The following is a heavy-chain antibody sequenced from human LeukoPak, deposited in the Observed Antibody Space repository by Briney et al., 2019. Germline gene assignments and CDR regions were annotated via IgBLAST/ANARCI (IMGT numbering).Heavy chain of an antibody. CDR2: IYYSGST. CDR1: GGSISSYY. Sequence: PSETLSLTCTVSGGSISSYYWSWNRQPPGKGLEWIGYIYYSGSTNYNPSLKSRVTISVDTSKNQFSLKLSSVTAADTAVYYCARLVDYYGSGSYYFDYWGQGTLVTVSS. CDR3: ARLVDYYGSGSYYFDY. D-gene: IGHD3-10*01. V-gene: IGHV4-59*08. J-gene: IGHJ4*02.